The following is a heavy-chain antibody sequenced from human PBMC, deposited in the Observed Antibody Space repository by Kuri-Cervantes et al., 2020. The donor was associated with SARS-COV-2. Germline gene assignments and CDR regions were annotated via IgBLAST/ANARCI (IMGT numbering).Heavy chain of an antibody. CDR3: ARDFSTSPSYYFYYLDV. CDR2: IKQDGSEK. V-gene: IGHV3-7*01. CDR1: GFTFSSYA. D-gene: IGHD2-2*01. Sequence: GGSLRLSCAASGFTFSSYAMSWVRQAPGKGLEWVANIKQDGSEKYYVDSVKGRFTISRDNAKNSLYLQMNSLRAEDTAVYYCARDFSTSPSYYFYYLDVWGKGTTVTVSS. J-gene: IGHJ6*03.